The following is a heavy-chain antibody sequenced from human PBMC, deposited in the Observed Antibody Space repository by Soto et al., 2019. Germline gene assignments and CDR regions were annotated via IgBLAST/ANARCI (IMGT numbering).Heavy chain of an antibody. V-gene: IGHV3-48*02. J-gene: IGHJ5*02. Sequence: PWASLRLSCAATVFTLTSYSMHWVRQAPGQVLEWVSYITSKSTTIKYADSVKGRSTVSRDNAKNSLYLQLNSLRDEDTAVYYCAREMGACSDSSCYPGPYDSWGQGTLVTVS. D-gene: IGHD3-16*01. CDR3: AREMGACSDSSCYPGPYDS. CDR2: ITSKSTTI. CDR1: VFTLTSYS.